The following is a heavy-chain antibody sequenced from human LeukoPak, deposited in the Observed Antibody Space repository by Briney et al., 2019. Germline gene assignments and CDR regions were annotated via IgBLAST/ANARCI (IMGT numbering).Heavy chain of an antibody. V-gene: IGHV1-8*01. J-gene: IGHJ4*02. Sequence: ASVKVSCKASGYTFTSYDINWVRQATGQGLEWMGWMNPNSGNTGYAQKFQGRVTMTRNTSISTAYMELSSLRSEDTAVYYCARIAAIAAAGTVDYWGQGALVTVSS. CDR2: MNPNSGNT. D-gene: IGHD6-13*01. CDR3: ARIAAIAAAGTVDY. CDR1: GYTFTSYD.